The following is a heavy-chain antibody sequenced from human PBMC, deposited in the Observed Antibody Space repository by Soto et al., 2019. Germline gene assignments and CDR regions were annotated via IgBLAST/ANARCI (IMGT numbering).Heavy chain of an antibody. CDR1: GYTFTSYG. V-gene: IGHV1-18*04. CDR2: ISAYNGNT. Sequence: QVQLLQSGAEVKKPGASVKVSCKASGYTFTSYGVTWVRQAPEQGLEWMGWISAYNGNTNYAQKFQGRVTMTTDTSTTIAYMELRSLRSDDTAIYYCARGYCSSTSCYDYNDYVSGADYWGQGTLVTVSS. D-gene: IGHD2-2*01. CDR3: ARGYCSSTSCYDYNDYVSGADY. J-gene: IGHJ4*02.